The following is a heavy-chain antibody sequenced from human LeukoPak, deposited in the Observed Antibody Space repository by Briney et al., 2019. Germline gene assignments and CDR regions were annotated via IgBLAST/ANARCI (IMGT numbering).Heavy chain of an antibody. D-gene: IGHD2-15*01. Sequence: PGGSLRLSCAASGFTFSGSALHWVRQASGKGLEWVGRIRSIANNYATAYAASVKGRFTISRDDSKNTAYLQMNALQTEATAVYYCTHLLGYCSGDTCYNYWGQGTLVTVSS. CDR1: GFTFSGSA. V-gene: IGHV3-73*01. J-gene: IGHJ4*02. CDR2: IRSIANNYAT. CDR3: THLLGYCSGDTCYNY.